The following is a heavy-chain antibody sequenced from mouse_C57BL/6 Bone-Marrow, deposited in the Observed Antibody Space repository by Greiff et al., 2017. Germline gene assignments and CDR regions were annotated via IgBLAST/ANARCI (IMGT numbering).Heavy chain of an antibody. V-gene: IGHV14-1*01. CDR3: TTPFYDGYSHWYFDV. J-gene: IGHJ1*03. CDR1: GFNIKDYY. Sequence: VQLKQSGAELVRPGASVKLSCTASGFNIKDYYMHWVKQRPEQGLEWIGRIDPEDGDTEYAPKFPGKATMTADTSSNTAYLQLSSLTSEDTAVYYCTTPFYDGYSHWYFDVWGTGTTVTVSS. CDR2: IDPEDGDT. D-gene: IGHD2-3*01.